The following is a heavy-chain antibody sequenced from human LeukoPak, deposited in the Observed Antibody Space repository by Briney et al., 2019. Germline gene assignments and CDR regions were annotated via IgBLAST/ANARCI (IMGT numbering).Heavy chain of an antibody. CDR1: GGSISGYY. Sequence: SETLSLTCTVSGGSISGYYWSWIRQPPGKGLEWIGDIYYSGSTNYSPSLKSRVTISVDTSKNQFSLKLSSVTAADTAVYYCARHHCSAGSCYEDWFDPWGQGTLVTVSS. CDR3: ARHHCSAGSCYEDWFDP. V-gene: IGHV4-59*08. J-gene: IGHJ5*02. CDR2: IYYSGST. D-gene: IGHD2-15*01.